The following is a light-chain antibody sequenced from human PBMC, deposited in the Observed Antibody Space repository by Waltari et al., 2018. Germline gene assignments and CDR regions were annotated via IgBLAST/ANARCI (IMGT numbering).Light chain of an antibody. V-gene: IGKV3-20*01. J-gene: IGKJ1*01. Sequence: EIVLTQSPGTLSLSPGERATLTGRASQSVSSSYLAWYQQKPGHAPRILIYGGSSRATGSADRFSGSGSGTDFTLTISRLDPEDFAVYYCQQYGSPWTFGQGAKVEVK. CDR1: QSVSSSY. CDR2: GGS. CDR3: QQYGSPWT.